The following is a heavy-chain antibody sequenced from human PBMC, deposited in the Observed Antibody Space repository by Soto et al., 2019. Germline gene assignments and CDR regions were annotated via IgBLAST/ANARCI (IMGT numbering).Heavy chain of an antibody. J-gene: IGHJ4*02. CDR2: INVYNGNK. CDR1: GYTFTSYS. V-gene: IGHV1-18*01. Sequence: ASVKVSCKTSGYTFTSYSISWVRQAPGQGLEWMGGINVYNGNKKYAQNLQGRVTMTKDTSTDTAYMELSSLRSEDTAVYYCATDPYYYGSGTILALWGQGTLVTVSS. D-gene: IGHD3-10*01. CDR3: ATDPYYYGSGTILAL.